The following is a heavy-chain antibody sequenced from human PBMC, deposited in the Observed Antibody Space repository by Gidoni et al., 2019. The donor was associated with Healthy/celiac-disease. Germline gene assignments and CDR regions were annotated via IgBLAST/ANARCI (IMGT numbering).Heavy chain of an antibody. D-gene: IGHD5-12*01. V-gene: IGHV3-30*18. J-gene: IGHJ6*02. CDR2: ISYDGSNK. Sequence: QVQLVESGGGVVQPGRSLRLSCAASGFTFSSYGMHWVRQAPGKGLEWVAVISYDGSNKYYADSVKGRFTISRDNSKNTLYLQMNSLRAEDTAVYYCAKDLFSDGYNYYYYYGMDVWGQGTTVTVSS. CDR1: GFTFSSYG. CDR3: AKDLFSDGYNYYYYYGMDV.